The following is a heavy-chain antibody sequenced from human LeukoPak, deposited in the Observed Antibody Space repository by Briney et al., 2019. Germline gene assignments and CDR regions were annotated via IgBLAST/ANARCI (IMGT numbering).Heavy chain of an antibody. CDR3: ASNPPNTGDFYY. Sequence: GASVKVSCKASGYTFTSYYIHWVRQAPGQGLEWMGWMSPNSGDTGYAQKFQGRVSMTRDIFKSTAYMELSSLRSEDTAIYYCASNPPNTGDFYYWGLGTLVTVSS. V-gene: IGHV1-8*02. CDR1: GYTFTSYY. J-gene: IGHJ4*02. CDR2: MSPNSGDT. D-gene: IGHD1-1*01.